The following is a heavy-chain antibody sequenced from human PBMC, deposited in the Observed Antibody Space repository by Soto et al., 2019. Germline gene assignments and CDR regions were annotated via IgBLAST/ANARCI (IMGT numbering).Heavy chain of an antibody. D-gene: IGHD3-22*01. CDR3: ASWYYYDSSGYFPGY. CDR2: IYHSGST. CDR1: GGSISSSNW. J-gene: IGHJ4*02. Sequence: KSSETLSLTCAVSGGSISSSNWWSWVRQPPGKGLEWIGEIYHSGSTNYNPSLKSRVTISVDKSKNQFSLKLSSVTAADTAVYYCASWYYYDSSGYFPGYWGQGTLVTVSS. V-gene: IGHV4-4*02.